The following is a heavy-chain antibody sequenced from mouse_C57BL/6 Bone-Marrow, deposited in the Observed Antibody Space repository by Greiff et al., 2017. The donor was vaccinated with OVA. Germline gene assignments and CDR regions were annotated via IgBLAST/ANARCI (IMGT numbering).Heavy chain of an antibody. CDR2: IDPANGNT. D-gene: IGHD2-3*01. CDR3: ARDDEDFDY. CDR1: GFNFKNTY. J-gene: IGHJ2*01. V-gene: IGHV14-3*01. Sequence: EVQLQQSVADLVRPGASVKFSCTASGFNFKNTYMHWVQQSPEQGLEWIGRIDPANGNTKYAPKFQGKATITADTSSNTAYLQLSSLTSEDSAIYYCARDDEDFDYWGQGTTLTVSS.